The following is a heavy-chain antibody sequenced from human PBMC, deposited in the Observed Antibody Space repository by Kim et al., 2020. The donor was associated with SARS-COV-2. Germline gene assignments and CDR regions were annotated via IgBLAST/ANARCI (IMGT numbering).Heavy chain of an antibody. J-gene: IGHJ4*02. CDR1: GGSFSNYA. Sequence: SVKVSCKASGGSFSNYAISWVRQAPGKGIEWMGGIIPMFVVANYAHSFQGRLSITADESTTTAYMELSSLTHEDTAVYFCARHRSSTGLNMVRGVLDSWGQGTVVTVSS. V-gene: IGHV1-69*13. CDR2: IIPMFVVA. CDR3: ARHRSSTGLNMVRGVLDS. D-gene: IGHD3-10*01.